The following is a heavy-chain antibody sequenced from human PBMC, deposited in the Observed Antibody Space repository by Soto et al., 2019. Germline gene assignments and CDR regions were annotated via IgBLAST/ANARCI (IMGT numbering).Heavy chain of an antibody. J-gene: IGHJ4*02. V-gene: IGHV4-39*01. CDR2: INYSGST. CDR1: GGTISSVADY. CDR3: ARRSTPQLVRTFDS. D-gene: IGHD6-13*01. Sequence: SETLSLTCTVSGGTISSVADYCSWIRQHPGKGLEWIGNINYSGSTNYNPSLKSRVTISVDTSNNQFSLRLSSVTAADTAVYYCARRSTPQLVRTFDSWGQGTLVTVSS.